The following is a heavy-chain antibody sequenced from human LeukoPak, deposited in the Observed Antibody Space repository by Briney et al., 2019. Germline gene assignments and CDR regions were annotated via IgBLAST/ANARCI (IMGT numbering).Heavy chain of an antibody. CDR3: ARDGVGVAGLDY. Sequence: GGSLRLSCAASGFTFSSYSMNWVRQAPGKGLEWVSSISSSSSYIYYADSVKGRFTISRDNAKNSLYLQMNSLRAEGTAVYYCARDGVGVAGLDYGGQGTLVTVSS. CDR1: GFTFSSYS. J-gene: IGHJ4*02. D-gene: IGHD6-19*01. CDR2: ISSSSSYI. V-gene: IGHV3-21*01.